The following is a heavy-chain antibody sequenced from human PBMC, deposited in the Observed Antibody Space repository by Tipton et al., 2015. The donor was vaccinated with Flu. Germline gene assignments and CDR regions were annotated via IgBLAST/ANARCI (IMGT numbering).Heavy chain of an antibody. J-gene: IGHJ4*02. D-gene: IGHD4-17*01. CDR2: IRGGDDRT. CDR1: GFIFSSYG. Sequence: LSLTCEASGFIFSSYGMNWVRQAPGKGLEWVSGIRGGDDRTQYADSVKGRFTISRDNSKNTLFLQMNGLRAEDTAVYYCAKDLHGDYADYFDSWGQGTLVTVSS. V-gene: IGHV3-23*01. CDR3: AKDLHGDYADYFDS.